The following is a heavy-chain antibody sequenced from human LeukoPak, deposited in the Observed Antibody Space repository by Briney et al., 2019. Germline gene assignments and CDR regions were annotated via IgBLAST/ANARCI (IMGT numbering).Heavy chain of an antibody. Sequence: GGSLRLSCAASGFTVTNNYMSWVRQAPGKGLEWVSVIYSDDTTYYADSVKGRFTISRDNSKNTLYLQMNSLRAEDTAVYYCARETTAPYRHFDYWGQGTLVTVSS. V-gene: IGHV3-66*01. CDR1: GFTVTNNY. D-gene: IGHD4-17*01. CDR3: ARETTAPYRHFDY. CDR2: IYSDDTT. J-gene: IGHJ4*02.